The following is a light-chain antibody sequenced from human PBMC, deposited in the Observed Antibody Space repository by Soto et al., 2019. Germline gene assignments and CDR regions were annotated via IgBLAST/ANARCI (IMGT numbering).Light chain of an antibody. V-gene: IGKV3-20*01. Sequence: EIALTQSPGTLSLSPGERATLSCRASQSVSSSYLAWYQQKPGQAPRLLIYGASSRATGIPDRFSGSGSGTEFTLIISSLQSEDSAVYYCQQYNSWLWTFGQGTKVDIK. CDR2: GAS. CDR3: QQYNSWLWT. CDR1: QSVSSSY. J-gene: IGKJ1*01.